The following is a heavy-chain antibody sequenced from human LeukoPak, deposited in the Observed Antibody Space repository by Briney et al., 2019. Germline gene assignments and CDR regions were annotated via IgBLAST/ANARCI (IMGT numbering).Heavy chain of an antibody. J-gene: IGHJ3*02. CDR3: ARSASSSSRSAFDI. V-gene: IGHV4-59*01. CDR2: IYYTGNT. CDR1: GGSISSYY. Sequence: SETLSLTCTVSGGSISSYYWSWIRQPPGKGLEWIGYIYYTGNTNYNPSLKSRVTISLDTSKNQFSLKLTSVTAADTAVYYCARSASSSSRSAFDIWGQGTMVTVSS. D-gene: IGHD6-6*01.